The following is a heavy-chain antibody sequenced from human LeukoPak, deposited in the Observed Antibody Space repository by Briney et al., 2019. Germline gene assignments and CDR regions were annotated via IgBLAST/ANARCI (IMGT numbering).Heavy chain of an antibody. V-gene: IGHV4-31*03. CDR1: GGSISSGGDY. CDR3: ARALNRYFDY. CDR2: IYYSGST. J-gene: IGHJ4*02. Sequence: SETLSLTCTVSGGSISSGGDYWSWIRQHPGKGLEWIGYIYYSGSTYYNPSLKSRVTISVDTSKNQFSLKLSSVTAADTAVYYCARALNRYFDYWGQGTLVTVSS. D-gene: IGHD1-14*01.